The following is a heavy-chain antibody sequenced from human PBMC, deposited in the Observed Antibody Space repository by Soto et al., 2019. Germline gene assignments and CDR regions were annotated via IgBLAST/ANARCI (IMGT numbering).Heavy chain of an antibody. D-gene: IGHD6-19*01. CDR3: AKEQPSSRGTGVPRYRSCYMGP. CDR2: ISWKGGII. Sequence: EVHLVESGGGLVHPGMSLRLSCAASGFTFDDYAMHWVRQGPGKGLEWVSGISWKGGIIGYGDSVTGRFTISRDNATNALFLEMNSRIVGDTALYYCAKEQPSSRGTGVPRYRSCYMGPWGIGTTVTVSS. CDR1: GFTFDDYA. V-gene: IGHV3-9*01. J-gene: IGHJ6*04.